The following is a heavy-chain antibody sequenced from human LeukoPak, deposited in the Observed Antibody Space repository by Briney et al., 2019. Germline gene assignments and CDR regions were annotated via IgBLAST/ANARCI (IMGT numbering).Heavy chain of an antibody. CDR2: ISSSSYI. Sequence: PGGSLRLSCAASGFTFSTYAMNWVRQAPGKGLEWVSSISSSSYIYYADSVQGRFTISRDNAKNSLYLQMNSLRAEDTAVYYCARAGSGRAPFGYWGQGTLVTVSS. J-gene: IGHJ4*02. D-gene: IGHD2-15*01. V-gene: IGHV3-21*01. CDR3: ARAGSGRAPFGY. CDR1: GFTFSTYA.